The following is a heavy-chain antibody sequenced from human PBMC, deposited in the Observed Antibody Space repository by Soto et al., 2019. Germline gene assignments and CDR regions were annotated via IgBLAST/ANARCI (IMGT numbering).Heavy chain of an antibody. CDR3: AYTWDYGDYYYGMDV. CDR2: IYSGGST. J-gene: IGHJ6*02. CDR1: GFTVSSNY. D-gene: IGHD4-17*01. Sequence: EVQLVESGGGLIQPGGSLRLSCAASGFTVSSNYMSWVRQAPGKGLEWVSVIYSGGSTYYADSVKGRFTISRDNSKNTLYLQMNSLRAEDTAVYYCAYTWDYGDYYYGMDVWGQGTTVTVSS. V-gene: IGHV3-53*01.